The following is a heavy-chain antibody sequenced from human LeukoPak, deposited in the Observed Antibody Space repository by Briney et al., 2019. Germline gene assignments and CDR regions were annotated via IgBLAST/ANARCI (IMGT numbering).Heavy chain of an antibody. Sequence: GASVKVSCKASGYTFTSYAMHWVRQAPGQRLEWMGWVNAGNGNTKYSQKFQGRVTITRDTSASTAYMELSSLRSEDTAVYYCARAPDYGQGGFGYYYYGMDVWGKGTTVTVSS. D-gene: IGHD3-10*01. CDR2: VNAGNGNT. V-gene: IGHV1-3*01. CDR3: ARAPDYGQGGFGYYYYGMDV. CDR1: GYTFTSYA. J-gene: IGHJ6*04.